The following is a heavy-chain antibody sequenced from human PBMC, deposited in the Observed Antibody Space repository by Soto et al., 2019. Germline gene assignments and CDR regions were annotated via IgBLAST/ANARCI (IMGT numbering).Heavy chain of an antibody. CDR2: INPNSGGT. CDR1: GYTFTGYY. CDR3: ARADYSDYDRNWFDP. D-gene: IGHD5-12*01. J-gene: IGHJ5*02. V-gene: IGHV1-2*02. Sequence: QVQLVQSGAEVKKPGASVKVSCKASGYTFTGYYMHWVRQAPGQGLEWMGWINPNSGGTNYAQKFQGRVTMTRDTSISTAYMELSRLRSDDTAVYYCARADYSDYDRNWFDPWGQGNLVTVSS.